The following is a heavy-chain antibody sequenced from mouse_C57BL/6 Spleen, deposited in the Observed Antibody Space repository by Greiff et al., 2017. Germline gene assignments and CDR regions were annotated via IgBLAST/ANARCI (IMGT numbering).Heavy chain of an antibody. CDR3: ASQGGNYPFAY. CDR2: IHPNSGST. CDR1: GYTFTSYW. D-gene: IGHD2-1*01. V-gene: IGHV1-64*01. J-gene: IGHJ3*01. Sequence: QVQLQQPGAELVKPGASVKLSCKASGYTFTSYWMHWVKQRPGQGLEWIGMIHPNSGSTNYNEKFKSKATLTVDKSSSTAYMQLSSLTSEDSAVYYCASQGGNYPFAYWGQGTLVTVSA.